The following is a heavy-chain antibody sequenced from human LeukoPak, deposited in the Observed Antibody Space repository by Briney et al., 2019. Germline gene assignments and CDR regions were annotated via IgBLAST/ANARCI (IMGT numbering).Heavy chain of an antibody. CDR2: ISGSGGST. Sequence: GGSLRLSCAASGFTFSSYAMSWVRQAPGKGLEWVSAISGSGGSTYYADSVKGRFTISRDNSKNTLYLQMNSLRAEDTAVYYCAKGSRGYCSSTSCHRLTWGQGTLVTVSP. CDR3: AKGSRGYCSSTSCHRLT. V-gene: IGHV3-23*01. CDR1: GFTFSSYA. J-gene: IGHJ5*02. D-gene: IGHD2-2*01.